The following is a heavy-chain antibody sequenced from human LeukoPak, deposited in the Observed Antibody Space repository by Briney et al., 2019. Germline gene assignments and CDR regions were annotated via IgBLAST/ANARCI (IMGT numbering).Heavy chain of an antibody. CDR2: ITSNGGNT. Sequence: PGGSLRLSCAASGFTFSSYAMHWVRQAPGKGLEYVSAITSNGGNTYYANSVKGRFTISRDNSMNTLYLQMGSLRADDMAVYYCARAHSSGYYGRWGQGTLVTVSS. CDR1: GFTFSSYA. J-gene: IGHJ4*02. CDR3: ARAHSSGYYGR. V-gene: IGHV3-64*01. D-gene: IGHD3-22*01.